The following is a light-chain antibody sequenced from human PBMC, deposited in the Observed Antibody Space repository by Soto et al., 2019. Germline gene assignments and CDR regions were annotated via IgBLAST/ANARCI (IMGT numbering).Light chain of an antibody. CDR1: QSVSSN. CDR3: QQYGDSPWT. Sequence: EIVMTQSPATLSVSPGERATLSCRASQSVSSNLAWYQQKPGQAPRLLIYGVSSRATGIPDRFSGSGSGTDFTLTISRLEPEDFAVYYCQQYGDSPWTFGQGTKV. V-gene: IGKV3-20*01. CDR2: GVS. J-gene: IGKJ1*01.